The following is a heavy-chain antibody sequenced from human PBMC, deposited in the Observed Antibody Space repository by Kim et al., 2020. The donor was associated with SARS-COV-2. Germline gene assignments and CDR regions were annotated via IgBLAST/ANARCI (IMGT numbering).Heavy chain of an antibody. Sequence: GGSLRLSCAASGFTFNSHDMSWFRQAPEKGLEWISYIAPSGATFYADSVKGRFTISGDTSKNTVSLQMNSLRAEDTAVYYCAGGHVAGWGQGTLVTVSS. D-gene: IGHD5-12*01. J-gene: IGHJ4*02. V-gene: IGHV3-23*01. CDR3: AGGHVAG. CDR2: IAPSGAT. CDR1: GFTFNSHD.